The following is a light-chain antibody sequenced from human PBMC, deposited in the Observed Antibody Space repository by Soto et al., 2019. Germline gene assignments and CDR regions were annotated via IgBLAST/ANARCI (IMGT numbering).Light chain of an antibody. Sequence: QSVLTQPPSASGSPGQSVTISCTGTSSDIGGYNYVSWYQQHPGKAPKLMIYDVNKRPSGVPDRFSGSKSGNTASLTVSGLQSEDGADYYCSSYAGNNNLIFGGGTKLTVL. CDR1: SSDIGGYNY. V-gene: IGLV2-8*01. CDR3: SSYAGNNNLI. J-gene: IGLJ2*01. CDR2: DVN.